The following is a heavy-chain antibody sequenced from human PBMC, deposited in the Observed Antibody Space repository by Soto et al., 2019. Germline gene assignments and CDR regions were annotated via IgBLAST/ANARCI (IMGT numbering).Heavy chain of an antibody. CDR2: ISYEGSNK. Sequence: PGGSLRLSGAASGFTFMSYAMHWVRQAPGKGLEWVAVISYEGSNKYYADSGKGRFTISRDNSKNTPYLQMNSLRAEDTAIYYSAKEAAMVSKYYFDYWGQGTLVTLSS. J-gene: IGHJ4*02. CDR3: AKEAAMVSKYYFDY. D-gene: IGHD5-18*01. CDR1: GFTFMSYA. V-gene: IGHV3-30-3*02.